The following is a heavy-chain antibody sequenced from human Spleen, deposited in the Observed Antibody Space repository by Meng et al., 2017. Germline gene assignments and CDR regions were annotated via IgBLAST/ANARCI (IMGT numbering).Heavy chain of an antibody. Sequence: SEPLSLTCTVSGGSISSYYWSWIRQPPGKGLEWSGYIYYSGSTNSNPSLKSRVTISVDTSKNQFSLKLSSVTAADTAVYYCARARPLDYWGQGTLVTVSS. CDR3: ARARPLDY. CDR2: IYYSGST. CDR1: GGSISSYY. J-gene: IGHJ4*02. V-gene: IGHV4-59*01.